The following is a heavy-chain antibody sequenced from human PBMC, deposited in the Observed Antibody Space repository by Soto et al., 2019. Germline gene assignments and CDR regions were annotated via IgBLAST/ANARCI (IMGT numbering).Heavy chain of an antibody. CDR1: GFTFSSYG. CDR3: ARAYPSYSSGWYGEYFQH. D-gene: IGHD6-19*01. Sequence: QVQLVESGGGVVQPGRSLRLSCAASGFTFSSYGMHWVRQAPGKGLEWVAVIWYDGSNKYYADSVKGRFTISRDNSKNTLYLQMNSLRAEDTAVYYCARAYPSYSSGWYGEYFQHWGQGTLVTVSS. V-gene: IGHV3-33*01. J-gene: IGHJ1*01. CDR2: IWYDGSNK.